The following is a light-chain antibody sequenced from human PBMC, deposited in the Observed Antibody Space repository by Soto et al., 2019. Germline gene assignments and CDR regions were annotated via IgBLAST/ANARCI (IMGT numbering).Light chain of an antibody. Sequence: DIVMTQSPDSLAVSLGERATINCKSSQSVLLTSNNKNYLAWYQQKPGQPPKVLISWASTRESGVPDRFSGSESGTDVTRTITSLQAEDVAVYYCQQYYTPLTFGGGTKVEIK. CDR2: WAS. CDR3: QQYYTPLT. J-gene: IGKJ4*01. V-gene: IGKV4-1*01. CDR1: QSVLLTSNNKNY.